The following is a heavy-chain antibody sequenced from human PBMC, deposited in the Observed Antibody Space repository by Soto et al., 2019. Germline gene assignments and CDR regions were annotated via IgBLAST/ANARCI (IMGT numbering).Heavy chain of an antibody. CDR2: INAANGNT. V-gene: IGHV1-3*01. D-gene: IGHD2-15*01. CDR3: ARDQGLCSGGSCWGYFDY. J-gene: IGHJ4*02. Sequence: QVQLVQSGAEVKKPGASVKVSCKASGYTFTNNAIHWVRQAPGQRLEWMGWINAANGNTKYSQKFQGRVTITRDTSASTAYMELSSRRSEDTAVYYCARDQGLCSGGSCWGYFDYWGQGTLVTVSS. CDR1: GYTFTNNA.